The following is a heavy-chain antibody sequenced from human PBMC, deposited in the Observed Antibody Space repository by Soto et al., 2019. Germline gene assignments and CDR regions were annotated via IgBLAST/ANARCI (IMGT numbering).Heavy chain of an antibody. Sequence: QVTLKESGPVLVKPTETLTLTCTVSGFSLSNARMGVSWIRQPPGKALEWLAHIFSNDEKSYSTSLKSRLNISKDTSKSQVVLTMTNMDPVDTATYYCARTTYYYDSSGYLYYFDYWGQGTLVTVSS. D-gene: IGHD3-22*01. CDR3: ARTTYYYDSSGYLYYFDY. V-gene: IGHV2-26*01. CDR1: GFSLSNARMG. CDR2: IFSNDEK. J-gene: IGHJ4*02.